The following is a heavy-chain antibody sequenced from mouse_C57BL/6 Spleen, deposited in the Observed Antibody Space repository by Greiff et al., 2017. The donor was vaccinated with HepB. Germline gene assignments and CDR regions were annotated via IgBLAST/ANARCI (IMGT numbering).Heavy chain of an antibody. CDR2: ISYDGSN. CDR3: ARDYDPFAY. D-gene: IGHD2-3*01. Sequence: ESGPGLVKPSQSLSLTCSVTGYSITSGYYWNWIRQFPGNKLEWMGYISYDGSNNYNPSLKNRISITRDTSKNQFFLKLHSVTTEDTATYYCARDYDPFAYWGQGTLVTVSA. V-gene: IGHV3-6*01. CDR1: GYSITSGYY. J-gene: IGHJ3*01.